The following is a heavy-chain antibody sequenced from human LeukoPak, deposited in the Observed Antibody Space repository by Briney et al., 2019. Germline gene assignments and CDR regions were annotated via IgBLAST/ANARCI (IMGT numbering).Heavy chain of an antibody. D-gene: IGHD2-2*03. CDR2: IYTSGST. CDR3: ARDLDIVVENWFDP. V-gene: IGHV4-4*07. J-gene: IGHJ5*02. Sequence: SETLSLTCTVSGGSISSYYWSWIRQPAGKGLEWIGRIYTSGSTNYNPSLKSRVTMSVDTSMNQFSLKLSSVTAADTAVYYCARDLDIVVENWFDPWGQGTLVTVSS. CDR1: GGSISSYY.